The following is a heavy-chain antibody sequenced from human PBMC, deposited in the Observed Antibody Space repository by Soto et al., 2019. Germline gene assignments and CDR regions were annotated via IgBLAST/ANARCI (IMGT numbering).Heavy chain of an antibody. Sequence: GGSLRLSCVASGFTFSYYTMSWVRQAPGKGLEWVSGISNSGDTIYYADSVKGRFTISRDNFKNTLYLQMNSLRADDTAVYYCADPLPAPTHYDYYVIDVWGQRSSDTGSS. J-gene: IGHJ6*02. CDR1: GFTFSYYT. V-gene: IGHV3-23*01. CDR3: ADPLPAPTHYDYYVIDV. D-gene: IGHD2-2*01. CDR2: ISNSGDTI.